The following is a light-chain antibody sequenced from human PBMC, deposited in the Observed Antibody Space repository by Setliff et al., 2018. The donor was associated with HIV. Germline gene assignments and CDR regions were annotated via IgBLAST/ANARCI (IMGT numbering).Light chain of an antibody. CDR2: SNN. J-gene: IGLJ2*01. CDR1: SSNVGAGYD. V-gene: IGLV1-40*01. CDR3: QPYDSSLSGSV. Sequence: LAQPPSVSGAPGQRVSISCTGNSSNVGAGYDVHWYQQLPGTAPKLLIYSNNNRPSGVSDRFSGPKSGTSASLDITGLLAGDEADYYCQPYDSSLSGSVFGGGTKVTVL.